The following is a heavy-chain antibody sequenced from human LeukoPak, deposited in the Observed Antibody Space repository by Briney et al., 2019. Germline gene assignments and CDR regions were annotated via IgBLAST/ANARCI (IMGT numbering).Heavy chain of an antibody. Sequence: SETLSLTCTVSGGSISSSSYYWSWIRQPPGKGLEWIGYIYYSGSSKYNPSLRSRVTISVDTSKNQFSLKLSSVTAADTAVYYCARGLLSDYWGQGTLVTVSS. CDR2: IYYSGSS. CDR1: GGSISSSSYY. D-gene: IGHD2-21*01. J-gene: IGHJ4*02. CDR3: ARGLLSDY. V-gene: IGHV4-61*01.